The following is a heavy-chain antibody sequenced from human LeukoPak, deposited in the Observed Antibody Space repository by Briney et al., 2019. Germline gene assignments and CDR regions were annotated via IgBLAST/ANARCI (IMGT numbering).Heavy chain of an antibody. Sequence: PSETLSLTCTVSGGSISGHYWTWIRQPPRKGLEWIGQIHYSGRPDYNPSLKSRVTISVDTSKNQLSLKVTSVTGADTAVYYCARFGVDYDMDVWGQGTTVTVSS. CDR1: GGSISGHY. D-gene: IGHD3-16*01. V-gene: IGHV4-59*11. CDR2: IHYSGRP. J-gene: IGHJ6*02. CDR3: ARFGVDYDMDV.